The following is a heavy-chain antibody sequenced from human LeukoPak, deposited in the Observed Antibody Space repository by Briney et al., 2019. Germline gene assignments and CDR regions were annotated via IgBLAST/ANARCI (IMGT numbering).Heavy chain of an antibody. J-gene: IGHJ4*02. CDR3: ATADGSGY. CDR2: INSDGSFT. Sequence: GRSLRLSCAASGFIFSDYDMHWVRQAPGKGLVWVSRINSDGSFTNYADSVKGRFTISRDNAKNTLYLQMSSLRAEDTAVYYCATADGSGYWGQGTLVTVSS. CDR1: GFIFSDYD. D-gene: IGHD3-10*01. V-gene: IGHV3-74*01.